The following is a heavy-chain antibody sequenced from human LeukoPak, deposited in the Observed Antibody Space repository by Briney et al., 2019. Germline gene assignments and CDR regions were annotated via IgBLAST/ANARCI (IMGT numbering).Heavy chain of an antibody. D-gene: IGHD3-3*01. CDR3: AKEGPYDFWSGYYTLYWYFDL. Sequence: GGSLRLSCAAYGFTFSSYGMHWVRQAPGKGREWVAFIRYDGSNRYYADSVKGRFTISRDNSKNTLYLQMNSLRVEDTAVYYCAKEGPYDFWSGYYTLYWYFDLWGRGTLVTVSS. V-gene: IGHV3-30*02. CDR1: GFTFSSYG. CDR2: IRYDGSNR. J-gene: IGHJ2*01.